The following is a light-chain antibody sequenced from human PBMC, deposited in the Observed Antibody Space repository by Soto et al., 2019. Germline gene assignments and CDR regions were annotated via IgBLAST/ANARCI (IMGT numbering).Light chain of an antibody. Sequence: DIQMTQSPSSLSASVGDRVTITCRASQSISSYLNWYQQKPGKAPKLLIYAASSLQSGVSSRFSGCGSGTDFTLTISSLLPEDVATYYCQQSYTTLTFGGGTKVEIK. J-gene: IGKJ4*01. CDR2: AAS. CDR1: QSISSY. V-gene: IGKV1-39*01. CDR3: QQSYTTLT.